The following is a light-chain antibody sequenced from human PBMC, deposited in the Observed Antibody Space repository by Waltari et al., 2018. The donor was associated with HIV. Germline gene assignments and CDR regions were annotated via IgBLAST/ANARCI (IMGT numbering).Light chain of an antibody. V-gene: IGKV3-15*01. CDR3: QQYSNWPRT. J-gene: IGKJ1*01. CDR1: QSVSSN. CDR2: GAS. Sequence: EIVMTQSPATLSVSPGERATLSCRASQSVSSNLAWYQQKPGQAPRLLIYGASTRTTGNPARFSGSGSGTELTLTIRRLRAEDFAVYYCQQYSNWPRTFGQGTKVEIK.